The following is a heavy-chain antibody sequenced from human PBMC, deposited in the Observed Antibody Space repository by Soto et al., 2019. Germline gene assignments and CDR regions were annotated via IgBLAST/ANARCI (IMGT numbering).Heavy chain of an antibody. V-gene: IGHV1-69*06. Sequence: SVKVSFKASGGTFSSYAISWLRQAPGQGLEWMGGIIPIFGTANYAQKFQGRVTITADKSTSTAYMELSSLRSEDTAVYYCASQRRPHYYYGMDVWGQGTTVTVSS. CDR1: GGTFSSYA. CDR3: ASQRRPHYYYGMDV. J-gene: IGHJ6*02. CDR2: IIPIFGTA. D-gene: IGHD6-25*01.